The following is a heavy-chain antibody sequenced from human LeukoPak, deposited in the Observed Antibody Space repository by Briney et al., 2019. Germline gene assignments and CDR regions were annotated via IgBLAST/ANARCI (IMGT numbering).Heavy chain of an antibody. Sequence: GGSLRLSCAASGFTFSDYYMSWLRQAPGKGLEWVSYISGSSSYTNYADSVRGRFTISRDNAKNSLYLQMNSLRAEDTAVYYCARCSGVFGSSGYWGQGTLVTVSS. CDR1: GFTFSDYY. CDR3: ARCSGVFGSSGY. V-gene: IGHV3-11*06. J-gene: IGHJ4*02. CDR2: ISGSSSYT. D-gene: IGHD6-6*01.